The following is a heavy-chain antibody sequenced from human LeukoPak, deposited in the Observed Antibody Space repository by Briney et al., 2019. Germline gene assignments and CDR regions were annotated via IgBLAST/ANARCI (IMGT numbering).Heavy chain of an antibody. CDR2: ISAYNGNT. CDR1: GYTFTSYG. CDR3: ARGPLWFGELSRYNWFDP. D-gene: IGHD3-10*01. V-gene: IGHV1-18*01. J-gene: IGHJ5*02. Sequence: ASVKVSCKASGYTFTSYGISWVRQAPGQGLEWMGWISAYNGNTNYAQKLQGRVTMITDTSTSTAYMELRSLRSDDTAVYYCARGPLWFGELSRYNWFDPWGQGTLVTVSS.